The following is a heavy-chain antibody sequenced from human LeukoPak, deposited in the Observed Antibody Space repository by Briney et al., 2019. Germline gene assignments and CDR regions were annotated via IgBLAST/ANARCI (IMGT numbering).Heavy chain of an antibody. V-gene: IGHV3-21*01. CDR2: IGSSSSYI. Sequence: PGGSLRLSCAASGFTFSSYSLNWVRQAPGEGLEWLSSIGSSSSYIYYADSVKGRFTTSRDNAKNSLYLQMNSLRAEDTAVYYCARDLYYDILTGPKGMDVWGQGNTVTVSS. D-gene: IGHD3-9*01. CDR3: ARDLYYDILTGPKGMDV. J-gene: IGHJ6*02. CDR1: GFTFSSYS.